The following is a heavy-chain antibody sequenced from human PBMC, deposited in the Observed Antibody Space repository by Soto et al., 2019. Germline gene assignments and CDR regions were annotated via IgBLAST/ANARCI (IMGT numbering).Heavy chain of an antibody. CDR2: IYYSGST. Sequence: ETLFLTCTVSGGSISSRSYYWGWIRQPPGKGLEWIGSIYYSGSTYYNPSLKSRVTISVDTSKNQFSLKLSSVTAADTAVYYCAGVAGRIDYWGQGTLVTVSS. CDR1: GGSISSRSYY. J-gene: IGHJ4*02. CDR3: AGVAGRIDY. D-gene: IGHD6-19*01. V-gene: IGHV4-39*01.